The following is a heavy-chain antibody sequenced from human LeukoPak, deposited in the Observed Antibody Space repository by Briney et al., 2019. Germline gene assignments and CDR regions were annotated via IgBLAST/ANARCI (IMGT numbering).Heavy chain of an antibody. CDR3: ARGSRRDGYNSDAFDI. J-gene: IGHJ3*02. V-gene: IGHV1-2*02. CDR1: GYTFTDYY. Sequence: ASVKVSCKASGYTFTDYYMHWVRQAPGQGLEWMGWINPNSGGTSSAQNFQGRVTMTRDTSISTAYMELSRLRSDDTAVYYCARGSRRDGYNSDAFDIWGQGTMVTVSS. CDR2: INPNSGGT. D-gene: IGHD5-24*01.